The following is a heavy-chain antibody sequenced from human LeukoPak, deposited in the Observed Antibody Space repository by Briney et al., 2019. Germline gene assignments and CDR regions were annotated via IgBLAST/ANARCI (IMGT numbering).Heavy chain of an antibody. CDR3: ARAYRGGNYGFYSYYGMDV. CDR2: IGTAGDT. CDR1: GFTFSSYD. J-gene: IGHJ6*02. Sequence: GGSLRLSCAASGFTFSSYDMHWVRQATGKGLEWVSAIGTAGDTYYPGSVKGRFTISRENAKKSLYVQMNRLRAGDTDVSYCARAYRGGNYGFYSYYGMDVWGQGTTVTVSS. D-gene: IGHD4-11*01. V-gene: IGHV3-13*01.